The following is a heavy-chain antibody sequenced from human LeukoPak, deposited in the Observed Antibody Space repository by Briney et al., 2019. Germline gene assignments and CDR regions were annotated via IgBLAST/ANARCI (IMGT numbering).Heavy chain of an antibody. CDR3: ATSRLITDFYFDY. V-gene: IGHV3-30*03. J-gene: IGHJ4*02. D-gene: IGHD3-16*01. CDR2: ISYDGSHK. CDR1: GVPFSTYG. Sequence: GGSLRLSCAASGVPFSTYGMHWVRQAPRKGLEWVAIISYDGSHKYYTDSVKGRFTLSRDNSKNTLYLQMNFLRAEDTAIYYCATSRLITDFYFDYWGQGILVTVSS.